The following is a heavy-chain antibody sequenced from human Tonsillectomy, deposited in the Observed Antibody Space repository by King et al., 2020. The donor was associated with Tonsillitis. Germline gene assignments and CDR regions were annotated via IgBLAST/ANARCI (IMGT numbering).Heavy chain of an antibody. V-gene: IGHV3-64D*06. J-gene: IGHJ5*02. CDR2: ISHDEIYT. Sequence: VQLVESGGGLVQPGESLRLSCSASGFTFSNFGMHWIRQAPEKGLEFVSVISHDEIYTNYADSVKGRFTISRDNSKNTLYLQMSSLRPEDTVLYYCFPAIYVATTGGRWFAPWGQGTLVTVP. CDR1: GFTFSNFG. D-gene: IGHD2-15*01. CDR3: FPAIYVATTGGRWFAP.